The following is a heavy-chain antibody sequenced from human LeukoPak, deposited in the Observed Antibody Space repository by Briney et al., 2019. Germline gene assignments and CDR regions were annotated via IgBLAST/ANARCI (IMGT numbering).Heavy chain of an antibody. CDR3: ARDPRWGWCDY. J-gene: IGHJ4*02. D-gene: IGHD4-23*01. Sequence: GASVKVSCKASGYSFADYYMHWVRQAPGQGLEWMGWISAYNGNTNYAQKLQGRVTMTTDTSTSTAYMELRSLRSDDTAVYYCARDPRWGWCDYWGQGTLVTVSS. V-gene: IGHV1-18*04. CDR2: ISAYNGNT. CDR1: GYSFADYY.